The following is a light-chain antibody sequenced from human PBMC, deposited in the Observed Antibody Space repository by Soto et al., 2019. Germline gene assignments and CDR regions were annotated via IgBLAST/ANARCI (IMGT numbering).Light chain of an antibody. V-gene: IGLV2-14*01. CDR1: SSDVGGYNY. J-gene: IGLJ1*01. CDR2: EVS. Sequence: QSALTQPASVSGSPGQSITISCTGTSSDVGGYNYVSWYQQHPGKAPKLMIYEVSNRPSGVSNRFSGSKAGNTASLTISGREAEDGADYYCSAYTGGSIDDVFGTGTKGTVL. CDR3: SAYTGGSIDDV.